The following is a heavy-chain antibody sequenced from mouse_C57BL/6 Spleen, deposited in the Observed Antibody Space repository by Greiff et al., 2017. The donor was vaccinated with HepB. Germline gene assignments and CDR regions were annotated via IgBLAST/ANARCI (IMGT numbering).Heavy chain of an antibody. CDR2: INPYNGGT. Sequence: DVQLQESGPVLVKPGASVKMSCKASGYTFTDYYMNWVKQSHGKSLEWIGVINPYNGGTSYNQKFKGKATLTVDNSSSTAYMELNSLTSEDSAVYYCARDYDYDGAWFAYWGQGTLVTVSA. J-gene: IGHJ3*01. CDR3: ARDYDYDGAWFAY. V-gene: IGHV1-19*01. CDR1: GYTFTDYY. D-gene: IGHD2-4*01.